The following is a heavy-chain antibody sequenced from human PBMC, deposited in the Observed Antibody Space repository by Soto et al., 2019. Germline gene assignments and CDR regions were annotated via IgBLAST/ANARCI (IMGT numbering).Heavy chain of an antibody. D-gene: IGHD2-15*01. CDR3: VTASCSGGSCYLAPYFDY. V-gene: IGHV4-39*01. CDR2: IYYSGST. Sequence: SETLSLTCTVSGGSISSSSYYWGWIRQPPGKGLEWIGSIYYSGSTYYNPSLKSRVTISVDTSKNQFSLKLSSVTAADTAVYYCVTASCSGGSCYLAPYFDYWGQGTLVTVS. J-gene: IGHJ4*02. CDR1: GGSISSSSYY.